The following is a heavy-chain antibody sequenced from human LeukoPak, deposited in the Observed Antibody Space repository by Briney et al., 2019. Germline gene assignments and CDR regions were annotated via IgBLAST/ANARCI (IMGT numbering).Heavy chain of an antibody. CDR3: AREHKSYGDYPYYFDS. CDR1: SDSISSGDYY. Sequence: SQTLSLTCTVPSDSISSGDYYWRWIRQPAGKGLEFIGYINKKGGTFYNPPLKSRVSISIDTSKNQFSLKLTSVTAADTAVYFCAREHKSYGDYPYYFDSWGQGTLVTVSS. CDR2: INKKGGT. V-gene: IGHV4-30-4*01. J-gene: IGHJ4*02. D-gene: IGHD4-17*01.